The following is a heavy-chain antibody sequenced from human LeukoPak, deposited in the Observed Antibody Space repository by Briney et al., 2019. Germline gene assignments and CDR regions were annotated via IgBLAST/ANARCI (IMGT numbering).Heavy chain of an antibody. J-gene: IGHJ4*02. CDR1: GFSFSGYW. CDR2: INGDGSTT. Sequence: PGGSLRLSCVASGFSFSGYWMHWVRQAPGKGLVWISYINGDGSTTNHADFAEGRFTISRDNAKNTLYLQMNSLRVEDTAVYYCVRGGLMGATDYWGQGTLVTVSS. CDR3: VRGGLMGATDY. D-gene: IGHD1-26*01. V-gene: IGHV3-74*01.